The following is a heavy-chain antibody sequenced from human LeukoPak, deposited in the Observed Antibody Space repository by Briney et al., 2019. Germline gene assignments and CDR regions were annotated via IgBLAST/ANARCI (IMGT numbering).Heavy chain of an antibody. J-gene: IGHJ4*02. Sequence: GGSLRLSCGASGFTFSTYPMPWVRQAPGKGLEWVAAISKEGSNKYYADSVKGRYTISRDSSKNMLYLEMNSLSGEDTAVYYCVKRGSDGGPYFFDYWGQGTLVTVSS. D-gene: IGHD3-3*01. CDR2: ISKEGSNK. CDR1: GFTFSTYP. CDR3: VKRGSDGGPYFFDY. V-gene: IGHV3-30*18.